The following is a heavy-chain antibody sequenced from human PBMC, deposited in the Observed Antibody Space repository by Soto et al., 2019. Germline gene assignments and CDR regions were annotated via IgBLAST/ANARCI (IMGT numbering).Heavy chain of an antibody. Sequence: GGSLRLSGAASGFTFSNYAMHWVCQAPGKGLEWVALTSYDGNNEYYTDSVKGRFTISRDNSKNTLFLQMNSPRPEDTAVYYCAKDKGVFNWATSYFDYWGQGALVTVSS. CDR1: GFTFSNYA. CDR3: AKDKGVFNWATSYFDY. CDR2: TSYDGNNE. J-gene: IGHJ4*02. V-gene: IGHV3-30*18. D-gene: IGHD1-1*01.